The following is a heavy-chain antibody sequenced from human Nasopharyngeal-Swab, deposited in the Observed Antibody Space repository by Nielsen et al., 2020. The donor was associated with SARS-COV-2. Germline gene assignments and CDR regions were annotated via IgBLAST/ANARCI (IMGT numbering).Heavy chain of an antibody. D-gene: IGHD6-13*01. CDR2: ISSSSSTI. V-gene: IGHV3-48*02. CDR3: ARVRATYSSSPLTS. J-gene: IGHJ5*02. Sequence: GGSLRLSCAASGFTFSSYSMNWVRQAPGKGLEWVSYISSSSSTIYYADSVKGRFTISRDNAKNSLYLQMNSLRDEDTAVYYCARVRATYSSSPLTSWGQGTLVTVSS. CDR1: GFTFSSYS.